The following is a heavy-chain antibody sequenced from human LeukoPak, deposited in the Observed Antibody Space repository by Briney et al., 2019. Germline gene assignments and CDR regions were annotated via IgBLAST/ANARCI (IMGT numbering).Heavy chain of an antibody. CDR2: ISYDGSDK. Sequence: SVRLSCAASGFTFSSYGMHWVRQAPGKGLVGVAVISYDGSDKYYEESVKGRFTISRDNAKKTLYLQMRRLRGEDTAVYYCAKGVQLWYHYYGMDVWGQGTTVIVSS. J-gene: IGHJ6*02. V-gene: IGHV3-30*18. D-gene: IGHD5-18*01. CDR1: GFTFSSYG. CDR3: AKGVQLWYHYYGMDV.